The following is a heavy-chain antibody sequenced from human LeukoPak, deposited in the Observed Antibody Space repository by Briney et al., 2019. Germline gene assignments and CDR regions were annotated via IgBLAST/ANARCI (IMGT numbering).Heavy chain of an antibody. V-gene: IGHV3-30*18. CDR3: ANIRAWWSRKYYFDY. CDR1: GFTFSSYG. Sequence: GGSLRLSCAASGFTFSSYGMHWVRQAPGKGLEWVAVISYDGSNKYYADSVKGRFTISRDNSKNTLYLQMNSLRAEDTAVYYCANIRAWWSRKYYFDYWGQGTLVTVSS. CDR2: ISYDGSNK. D-gene: IGHD2-8*02. J-gene: IGHJ4*02.